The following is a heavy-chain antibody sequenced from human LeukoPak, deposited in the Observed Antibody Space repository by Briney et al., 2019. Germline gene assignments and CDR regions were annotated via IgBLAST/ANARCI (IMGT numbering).Heavy chain of an antibody. J-gene: IGHJ4*02. CDR1: GVSINSGGYY. CDR3: ARETEAAGQNFDY. V-gene: IGHV4-31*03. D-gene: IGHD6-13*01. Sequence: SQTLSLTCTVSGVSINSGGYYWTRIRQHPGKGLEWIGYIYYRGSTYYNPSLKSRVTISVDTSENQFSLKLNSVTAADTAVYYCARETEAAGQNFDYWGQGTLVTVSS. CDR2: IYYRGST.